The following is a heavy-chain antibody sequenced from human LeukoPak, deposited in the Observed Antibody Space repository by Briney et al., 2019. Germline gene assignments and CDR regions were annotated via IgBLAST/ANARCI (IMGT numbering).Heavy chain of an antibody. V-gene: IGHV4-34*01. J-gene: IGHJ4*02. CDR1: GGSFSGYY. D-gene: IGHD3-16*02. CDR2: INHSGST. CDR3: ARRRYDYVWGSYRFPCDY. Sequence: SETLSLTCAVYGGSFSGYYWSWIRQPPGKGLGWIGEINHSGSTNYNPSLKSRVTISVDTSKNQFSLKLSSVTAADTAVYYCARRRYDYVWGSYRFPCDYWGQGTLVTVSS.